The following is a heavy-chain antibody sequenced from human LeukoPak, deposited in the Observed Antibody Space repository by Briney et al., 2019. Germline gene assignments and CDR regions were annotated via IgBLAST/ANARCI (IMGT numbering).Heavy chain of an antibody. J-gene: IGHJ6*03. D-gene: IGHD1-26*01. Sequence: SVKVSCKASGGTFSSYAISWVRQAPGQGLEWMGGIIPIFGTANYAQKFQGRVTITADESTNTAYMELSSLRSEDTAVYYCARVGGWGRGSRLGLYYYYYMDVWGKGTTVTVSS. V-gene: IGHV1-69*01. CDR1: GGTFSSYA. CDR2: IIPIFGTA. CDR3: ARVGGWGRGSRLGLYYYYYMDV.